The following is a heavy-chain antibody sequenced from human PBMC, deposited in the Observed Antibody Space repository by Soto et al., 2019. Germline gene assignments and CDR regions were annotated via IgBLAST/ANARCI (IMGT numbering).Heavy chain of an antibody. Sequence: GASVKVSCKASGYTFTGYYLHWVRQAPGQGPEWVGKIDPGSGDTGQSQKFQGRVTLTRDTAIDTAYMELTRLTLDDTAIYYCARGPLEWGQGTLVTVSS. CDR1: GYTFTGYY. J-gene: IGHJ4*02. CDR2: IDPGSGDT. V-gene: IGHV1-2*02. CDR3: ARGPLE.